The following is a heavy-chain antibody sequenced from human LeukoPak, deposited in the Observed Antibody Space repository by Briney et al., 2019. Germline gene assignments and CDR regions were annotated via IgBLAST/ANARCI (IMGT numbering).Heavy chain of an antibody. Sequence: PGGSLRLSCAATGFTFSSYAMHWVRQAPGKGLEWVAVISYDGSNKYYADSVKGRFTISRDNAKNSLYLQMNSLRAEDTAVYYCATIPVTTVVTPIDYWGQGTLVTVSS. CDR3: ATIPVTTVVTPIDY. CDR1: GFTFSSYA. J-gene: IGHJ4*02. CDR2: ISYDGSNK. V-gene: IGHV3-30-3*01. D-gene: IGHD4-23*01.